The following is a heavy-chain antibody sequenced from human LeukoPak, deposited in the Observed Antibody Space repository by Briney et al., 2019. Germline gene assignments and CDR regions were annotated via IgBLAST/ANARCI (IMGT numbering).Heavy chain of an antibody. CDR3: TRGADY. CDR2: IWYDGSIR. CDR1: GFIFRKYG. Sequence: PVRSLRLSCAASGFIFRKYGMHWVRQAPGKRQEWVAVIWYDGSIRYYADSVKGRFTISRDNSKNTLYLQMDSLRAEDTAIYYCTRGADYWGQGTLVTVSS. J-gene: IGHJ4*02. V-gene: IGHV3-33*01.